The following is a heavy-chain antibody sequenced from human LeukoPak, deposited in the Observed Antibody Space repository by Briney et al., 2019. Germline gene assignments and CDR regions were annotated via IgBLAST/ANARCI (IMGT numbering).Heavy chain of an antibody. J-gene: IGHJ4*02. D-gene: IGHD4-23*01. CDR1: VYTLTELS. V-gene: IGHV1-24*01. Sequence: ASVTVSYMLSVYTLTELSMHWVRQAPGKGREWMGGFDPEDGETIYAQKFQGRVTMTEDTSTDTAYMELSSLRSEDTAVYYCATAVGYGGPFDYWGQGTLVTVSS. CDR2: FDPEDGET. CDR3: ATAVGYGGPFDY.